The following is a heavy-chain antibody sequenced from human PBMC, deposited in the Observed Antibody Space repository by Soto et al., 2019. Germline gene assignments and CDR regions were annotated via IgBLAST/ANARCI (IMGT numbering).Heavy chain of an antibody. J-gene: IGHJ5*02. V-gene: IGHV1-18*01. CDR1: GYTFNTYG. D-gene: IGHD3-3*01. CDR3: ARDPHEFWTSYWFDP. Sequence: ASVKVSCKTSGYTFNTYGINWVRQAPGQGLELMGWISAYDGKTTYAEKFQGRVTLTTDTSTSTAYMELRSLRSDDTAIYYCARDPHEFWTSYWFDPWGQGTPVTAPQ. CDR2: ISAYDGKT.